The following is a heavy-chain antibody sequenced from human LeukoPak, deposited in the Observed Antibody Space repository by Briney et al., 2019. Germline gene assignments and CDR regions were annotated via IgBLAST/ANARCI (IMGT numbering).Heavy chain of an antibody. D-gene: IGHD1-26*01. CDR3: TVGGTDFHY. CDR2: INSDGSST. CDR1: GFSFSSYW. J-gene: IGHJ4*02. Sequence: GGSLRVSCAASGFSFSSYWMHWVRQVPGKGLVWVSRINSDGSSTSYADSVKGRFTISRDNAKNTLFLQMKSLRADDTAVYYCTVGGTDFHYWGQGTLVTVSS. V-gene: IGHV3-74*01.